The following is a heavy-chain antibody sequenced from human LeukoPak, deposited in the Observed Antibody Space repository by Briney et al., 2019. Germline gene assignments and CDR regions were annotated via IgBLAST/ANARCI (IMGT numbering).Heavy chain of an antibody. V-gene: IGHV1-18*01. CDR2: ISAYNGNT. CDR1: GYTFTSYG. CDR3: ARASGDLGYYYGMDV. Sequence: ASVKVSCKASGYTFTSYGISWVRQAPGQGLEWMGWISAYNGNTNYAQKLQGRVTMTTDTSTSTAYMELRSLRSDDTAVYYCARASGDLGYYYGMDVWGQGTLVTVSS. J-gene: IGHJ6*02. D-gene: IGHD7-27*01.